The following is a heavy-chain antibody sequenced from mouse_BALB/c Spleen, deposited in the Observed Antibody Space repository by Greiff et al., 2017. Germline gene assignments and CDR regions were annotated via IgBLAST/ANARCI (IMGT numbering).Heavy chain of an antibody. V-gene: IGHV7-3*02. CDR1: GFTFTDYY. D-gene: IGHD2-2*01. Sequence: EVNLVESGGGLVQPGGSLRLSCATSGFTFTDYYMSWVRQPPGKALEWLGFIRNKANGYTTEYSASVKGRFTISRDNSQSILYLQMNTLRAEDSATYYCARGYGYDEAWFAYWGQGTLVTVSA. CDR3: ARGYGYDEAWFAY. J-gene: IGHJ3*01. CDR2: IRNKANGYTT.